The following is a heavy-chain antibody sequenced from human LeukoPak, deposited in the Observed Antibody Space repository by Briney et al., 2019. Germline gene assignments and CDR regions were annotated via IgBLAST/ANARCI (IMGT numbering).Heavy chain of an antibody. CDR3: ARVRYRLAETYIDY. CDR1: GYTLTELS. D-gene: IGHD3-16*01. V-gene: IGHV1-24*01. Sequence: ASVKVSCKVSGYTLTELSMHWVRQAPGKGLEWMGGFDPEDCETIYAQKFQGRVTMPRDTSIRTAHRELSRLRSDDTAVYYCARVRYRLAETYIDYWGQGTLVTVSS. J-gene: IGHJ4*02. CDR2: FDPEDCET.